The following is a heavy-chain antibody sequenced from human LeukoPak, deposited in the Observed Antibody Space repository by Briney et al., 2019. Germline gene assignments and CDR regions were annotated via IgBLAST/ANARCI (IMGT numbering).Heavy chain of an antibody. V-gene: IGHV4-34*01. CDR3: ARGHGLWFGEDNWFDP. D-gene: IGHD3-10*01. J-gene: IGHJ5*02. Sequence: GSLRLSCAASRFTFSTYSMNWVRQPPGKGLEWIGEINHSGSTNYNPSLKSRVTISVDTSKNQFSLKLSSVTAADTAVYYCARGHGLWFGEDNWFDPWGQGTLVTVSS. CDR1: RFTFSTYS. CDR2: INHSGST.